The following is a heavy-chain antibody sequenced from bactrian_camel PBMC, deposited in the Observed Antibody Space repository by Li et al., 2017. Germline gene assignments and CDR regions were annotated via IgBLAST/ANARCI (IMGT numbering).Heavy chain of an antibody. CDR3: AKMVYYSDPD. V-gene: IGHV3S1*01. CDR2: IYTGGMSAHYGSSLLSGVGST. J-gene: IGHJ4*01. D-gene: IGHD4*01. CDR1: GDTSSSNC. Sequence: HVQLVESGGGSVQPGGSLTVSCVVSGDTSSSNCMAWFRQAPGKKREGVAAIYTGGMSAHYGSSLLSGVGSTYYTESVKGRLTISRGSAKNTVYLQMNSLKIEDTAMYYCAKMVYYSDPDWGQGTQVTVS.